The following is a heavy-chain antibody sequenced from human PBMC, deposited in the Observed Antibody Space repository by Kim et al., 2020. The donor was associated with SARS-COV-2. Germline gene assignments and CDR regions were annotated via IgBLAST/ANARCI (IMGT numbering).Heavy chain of an antibody. CDR2: INPNSGGT. Sequence: ASVKVSCKASGYTFTGYYMHWVRQAPGQGLEWMGWINPNSGGTHYAQKFQGRVTMTRDTYISTAYMERSRLGSDDTAVYFCARVVPQLDPKNAFDIWGQGTMVTVSS. V-gene: IGHV1-2*02. CDR1: GYTFTGYY. D-gene: IGHD2-2*01. CDR3: ARVVPQLDPKNAFDI. J-gene: IGHJ3*02.